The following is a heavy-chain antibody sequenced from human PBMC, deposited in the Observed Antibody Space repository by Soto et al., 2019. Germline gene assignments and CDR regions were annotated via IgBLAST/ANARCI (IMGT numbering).Heavy chain of an antibody. Sequence: QVQLVQSGAEVKKPGSSVKVSCKASGGTFSSYTISWVRQAPGQGLEWMGRIIPLLGIANYAQKFQGRVTITADKPTSTAYMELSSLRSEDTAVYYCARDAASYYAFWSGQRAYYMDVWGKGTTVTVSS. D-gene: IGHD3-3*01. V-gene: IGHV1-69*08. CDR2: IIPLLGIA. J-gene: IGHJ6*03. CDR1: GGTFSSYT. CDR3: ARDAASYYAFWSGQRAYYMDV.